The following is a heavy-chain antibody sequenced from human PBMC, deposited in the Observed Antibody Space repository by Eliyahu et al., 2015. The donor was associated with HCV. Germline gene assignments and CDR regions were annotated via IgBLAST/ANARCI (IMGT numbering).Heavy chain of an antibody. Sequence: EVQLVESGGGLVQPGRSLRLSCAASGFTFRSYSXNWVRQAPGKGLEWVSYITSSSSTIYYADSVKGRFTISRDNAKNSLYLQMNSLRAEDTAVYYCARDGLHCSGGSCYHNWFDPWGQGTLVTVSS. D-gene: IGHD2-15*01. V-gene: IGHV3-48*01. CDR3: ARDGLHCSGGSCYHNWFDP. J-gene: IGHJ5*02. CDR2: ITSSSSTI. CDR1: GFTFRSYS.